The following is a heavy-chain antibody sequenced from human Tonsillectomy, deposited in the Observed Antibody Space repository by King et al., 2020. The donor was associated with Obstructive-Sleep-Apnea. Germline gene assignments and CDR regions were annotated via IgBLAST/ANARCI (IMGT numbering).Heavy chain of an antibody. CDR2: IRYDGNYI. CDR1: RFTFSNHG. Sequence: VQLVESGGGVVQPGGSLRLSCTASRFTFSNHGMYWVRQPPGKGLQWVAFIRYDGNYIYYADSVRGRFTISRDNSESTVSLQMDSLRTDDTAVYYCVRVRLAVLRSPGGDMDVWGRGTTVTVSS. D-gene: IGHD3-10*01. CDR3: VRVRLAVLRSPGGDMDV. V-gene: IGHV3-30*02. J-gene: IGHJ6*02.